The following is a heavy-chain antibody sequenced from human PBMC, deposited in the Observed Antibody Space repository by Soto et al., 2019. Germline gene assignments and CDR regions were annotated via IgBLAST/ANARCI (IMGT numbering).Heavy chain of an antibody. CDR2: FDLEERKY. CDR1: GSSLIDTP. V-gene: IGHV1-24*01. CDR3: ATQKADYSFDY. D-gene: IGHD4-17*01. J-gene: IGHJ4*02. Sequence: QVQLVQSEAQGKRPGASVMVSCQVYGSSLIDTPIHWVRQIPGKGLERMGGFDLEERKYIYAQKIQGRVTMTDESSTVTAYMDLGSLGSEDTAVYYCATQKADYSFDYWGQGTLVTVSS.